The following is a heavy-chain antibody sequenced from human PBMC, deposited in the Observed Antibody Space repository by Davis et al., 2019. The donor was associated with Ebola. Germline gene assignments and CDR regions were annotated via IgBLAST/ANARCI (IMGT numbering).Heavy chain of an antibody. Sequence: SGPTLVKPTETLTLTCTFSGFSLNTSGAGVGWIRQSPGKALEWLAVIYWDGDKRYSPSLKTRLTITKDTSKNQVVLTITNMDPADAATYYCAREDCSGSVCYPFDDWGQGTLVTVSS. V-gene: IGHV2-5*02. CDR3: AREDCSGSVCYPFDD. CDR2: IYWDGDK. CDR1: GFSLNTSGAG. J-gene: IGHJ4*02. D-gene: IGHD6-19*01.